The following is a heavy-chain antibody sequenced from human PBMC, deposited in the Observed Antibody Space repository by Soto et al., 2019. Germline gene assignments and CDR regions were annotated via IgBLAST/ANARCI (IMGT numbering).Heavy chain of an antibody. CDR1: GFSLSTSEMC. CDR2: IDWDDDK. V-gene: IGHV2-70*18. D-gene: IGHD6-25*01. J-gene: IGHJ6*02. Sequence: GPTLVNPTQTLTLTCTFSGFSLSTSEMCVTWVRQPPGKALEWLALIDWDDDKYYSTSLKTRLTISKDTSKNQVVLTMTNMDPVDTATYYCERITLTRGNFGMDVWGQGNTVTVSS. CDR3: ERITLTRGNFGMDV.